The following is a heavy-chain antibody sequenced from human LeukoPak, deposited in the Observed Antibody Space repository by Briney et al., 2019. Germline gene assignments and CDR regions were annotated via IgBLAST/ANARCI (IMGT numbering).Heavy chain of an antibody. D-gene: IGHD3/OR15-3a*01. CDR3: ARGLRSSSGTRSYYYGMDV. J-gene: IGHJ6*02. V-gene: IGHV6-1*01. CDR1: GDSVSSNSAA. CDR2: TYYRSKWYN. Sequence: SPTLSLTCAISGDSVSSNSAAWNWIRQSPSRGLEWLGRTYYRSKWYNDYAVSVKSRITINPDTSKNQFSLQLNSVTPEDTAVYYCARGLRSSSGTRSYYYGMDVWGQGTTVTVSS.